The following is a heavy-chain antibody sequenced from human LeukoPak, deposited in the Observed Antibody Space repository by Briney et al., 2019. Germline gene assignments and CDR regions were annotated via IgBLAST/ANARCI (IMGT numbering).Heavy chain of an antibody. V-gene: IGHV3-74*01. CDR2: INSDGSST. D-gene: IGHD6-19*01. CDR3: ARESAFGGLAEDH. Sequence: GGSLRLSCAASGFTFSRYWMHWVRQAPGKGLVWVSRINSDGSSTSYADSAKGRFTISRDNAKNTLYLEMNSLRAEDTAVYYCARESAFGGLAEDHWGQGTLVTVSS. J-gene: IGHJ4*02. CDR1: GFTFSRYW.